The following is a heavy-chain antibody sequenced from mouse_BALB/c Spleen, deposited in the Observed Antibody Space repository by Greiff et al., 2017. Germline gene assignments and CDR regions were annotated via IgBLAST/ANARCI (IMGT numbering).Heavy chain of an antibody. CDR3: AGEGYDDAY. CDR2: ISYDGSN. Sequence: EVQLVESGPGLVKPSQSLSLTCSVTGYSITSGYYWNWIRQFPGNKLEWMGYISYDGSNNYNPSLKNRISITRDTSKNQFFLKLNSVTTEDTATYYCAGEGYDDAYWGQGTLVTVSA. J-gene: IGHJ3*01. CDR1: GYSITSGYY. D-gene: IGHD2-2*01. V-gene: IGHV3-6*02.